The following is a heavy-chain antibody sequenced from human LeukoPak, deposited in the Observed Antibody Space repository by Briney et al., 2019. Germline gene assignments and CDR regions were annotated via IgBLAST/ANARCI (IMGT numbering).Heavy chain of an antibody. CDR2: IIPIFGTA. Sequence: SVKVSCKASGGTFSSYAMSWVRQAPGQGLEWMGGIIPIFGTANYAQKFQGRVTITADESTSTAYMELSSLRSEDTAVYYCARVLYRCSSTSCYVMMGEAFDPWGQGTLVTVSS. CDR1: GGTFSSYA. J-gene: IGHJ5*02. D-gene: IGHD2-2*01. V-gene: IGHV1-69*01. CDR3: ARVLYRCSSTSCYVMMGEAFDP.